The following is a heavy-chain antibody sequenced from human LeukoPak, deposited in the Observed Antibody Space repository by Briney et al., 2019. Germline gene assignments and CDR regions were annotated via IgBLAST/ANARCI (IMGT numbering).Heavy chain of an antibody. Sequence: ASVKVSCKASGYTFTSYYMHWVRQAPGQGLEWMGIINPSGGSTSYAQKFQGRVTMTRDMSTSTVYMELSSLRSEDTAVYYCARDRGYGGNSVIRSYYYYYYMDVWGKGTTVTVSS. CDR3: ARDRGYGGNSVIRSYYYYYYMDV. CDR2: INPSGGST. D-gene: IGHD4-23*01. V-gene: IGHV1-46*01. J-gene: IGHJ6*03. CDR1: GYTFTSYY.